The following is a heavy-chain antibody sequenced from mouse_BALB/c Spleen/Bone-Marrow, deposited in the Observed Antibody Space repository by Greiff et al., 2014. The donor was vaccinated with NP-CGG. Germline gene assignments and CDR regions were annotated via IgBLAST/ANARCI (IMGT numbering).Heavy chain of an antibody. CDR1: GISITTGNYR. D-gene: IGHD2-1*01. Sequence: EVQLQQSGPGLVKPSQTVSLTCTVTGISITTGNYRWSWIRQFPGNKLEWIGYIYYSGTITYNPSLTSRTTITRDTSKNQFFLEMNSLTAEDTTTYYCARYGNYFDYWGQGTTLTVSS. J-gene: IGHJ2*01. V-gene: IGHV3-5*02. CDR3: ARYGNYFDY. CDR2: IYYSGTI.